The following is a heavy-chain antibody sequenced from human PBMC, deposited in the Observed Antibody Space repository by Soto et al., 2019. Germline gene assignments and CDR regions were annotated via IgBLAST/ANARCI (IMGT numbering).Heavy chain of an antibody. J-gene: IGHJ5*02. CDR1: GGTFSSYA. D-gene: IGHD2-15*01. CDR2: IIPIFGTA. V-gene: IGHV1-69*06. CDR3: ALDEVPYCSGGSCYSEPKYNWFDP. Sequence: GASVKVSCKASGGTFSSYAISWVRQAPGQGLEWMGGIIPIFGTANYAQKFQGRVTITADKSTSTAYMELSSLRSEDTAVYYCALDEVPYCSGGSCYSEPKYNWFDPWGQRTLVTVSS.